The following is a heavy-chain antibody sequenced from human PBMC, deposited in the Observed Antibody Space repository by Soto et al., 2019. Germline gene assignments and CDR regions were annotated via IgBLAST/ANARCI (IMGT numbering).Heavy chain of an antibody. CDR3: ASTMALDY. D-gene: IGHD3-10*01. J-gene: IGHJ4*02. CDR1: GFTFSSYG. CDR2: ISYDGSNK. V-gene: IGHV3-30*03. Sequence: GGSLRLSCAASGFTFSSYGMHWVRQAPGKGLEWVAVISYDGSNKYYADSVKGRFTISRDNSKNTLYLQMNSLRAEDTAVYYCASTMALDYWGQGTLVTVSS.